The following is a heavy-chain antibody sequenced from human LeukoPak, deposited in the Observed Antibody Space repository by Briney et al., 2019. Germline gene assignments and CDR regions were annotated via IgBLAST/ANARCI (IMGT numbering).Heavy chain of an antibody. J-gene: IGHJ4*02. D-gene: IGHD7-27*01. CDR3: ARGPRNWGFDY. CDR2: MNRNSGNT. Sequence: ASVKVSCKASEYTFTTYDINWVRQASGQGLEWMGWMNRNSGNTGYAQKFQGRATMTRHTSISTAYMELSSLRSEDTAVYYCARGPRNWGFDYWGPGTLVTVSS. V-gene: IGHV1-8*01. CDR1: EYTFTTYD.